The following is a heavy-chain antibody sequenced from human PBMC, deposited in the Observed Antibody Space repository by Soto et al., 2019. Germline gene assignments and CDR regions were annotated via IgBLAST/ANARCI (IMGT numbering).Heavy chain of an antibody. CDR1: GDTISSNSAA. J-gene: IGHJ4*02. CDR3: ARQFPGYSYGPFDY. CDR2: TYYRSQFFH. V-gene: IGHV6-1*01. Sequence: SQTLSLTCVISGDTISSNSAAWIWVRQSPSRGLEWLGRTYYRSQFFHDYGISVKSRININADTSKNQFSLKLSSVTAADTAVYYCARQFPGYSYGPFDYWGQGTLVTVSS. D-gene: IGHD5-18*01.